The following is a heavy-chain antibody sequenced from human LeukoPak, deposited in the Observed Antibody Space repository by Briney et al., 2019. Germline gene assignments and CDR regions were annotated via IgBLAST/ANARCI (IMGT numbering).Heavy chain of an antibody. J-gene: IGHJ5*02. CDR2: ISYDGSNK. D-gene: IGHD5/OR15-5a*01. V-gene: IGHV3-30*03. Sequence: GGSLRLSCAASGFIFSSYGMHWVRQAPGKGLEWVAVISYDGSNKCYVDSVKGRFTISRDNAKNSLYLQMNCLRDEDTAVYYCARGQSVYDNWFDPWGQGTLVTVSS. CDR3: ARGQSVYDNWFDP. CDR1: GFIFSSYG.